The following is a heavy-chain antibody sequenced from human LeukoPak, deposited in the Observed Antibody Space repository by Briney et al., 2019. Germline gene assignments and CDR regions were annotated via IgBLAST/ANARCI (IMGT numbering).Heavy chain of an antibody. CDR2: IIPIFGTA. D-gene: IGHD3-22*01. CDR1: GGTFSSYA. Sequence: GASVKVSCKASGGTFSSYAISWVRQAPGQGLEWMGGIIPIFGTANYAQKFQGRVTITADESTSTAYMELSSQRSEDTAVYYCAGGQPRGYDSSGYYYAWGQGTLATVSS. CDR3: AGGQPRGYDSSGYYYA. V-gene: IGHV1-69*13. J-gene: IGHJ5*02.